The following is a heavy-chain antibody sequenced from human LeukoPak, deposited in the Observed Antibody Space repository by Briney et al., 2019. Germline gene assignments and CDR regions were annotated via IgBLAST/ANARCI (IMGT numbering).Heavy chain of an antibody. CDR3: ARHVAGEQLLPMNWFDP. D-gene: IGHD1-1*01. CDR2: SYPGDSDT. CDR1: GYSFTSYW. V-gene: IGHV5-51*01. J-gene: IGHJ5*02. Sequence: GESLKISCKGSGYSFTSYWIVWGRQMPGKGLEWMGISYPGDSDTRYSPSFEGQVTISADKPISTAYLQWSTLKASDTAMYYCARHVAGEQLLPMNWFDPWRQGTLVTVSS.